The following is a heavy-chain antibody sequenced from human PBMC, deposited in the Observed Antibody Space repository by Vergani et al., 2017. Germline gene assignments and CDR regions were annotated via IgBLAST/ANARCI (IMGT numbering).Heavy chain of an antibody. V-gene: IGHV4-31*03. Sequence: QVQLQESGPGLVKPSQTLSLTCTVSGGSISSGGYYWSWIRQHPGKGLEWIGYIYYSGSTYYNPSLKIRVTISVDTSKNQFSLKLSSVTAADTAVYYCATHRVAAAGTYYFDYWGQGTLVTVSS. J-gene: IGHJ4*02. D-gene: IGHD6-13*01. CDR2: IYYSGST. CDR1: GGSISSGGYY. CDR3: ATHRVAAAGTYYFDY.